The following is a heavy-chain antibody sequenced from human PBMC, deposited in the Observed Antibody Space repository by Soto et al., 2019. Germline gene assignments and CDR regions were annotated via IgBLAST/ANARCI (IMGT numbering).Heavy chain of an antibody. D-gene: IGHD2-2*01. CDR3: ARGSDCSSTSCYIAAAGDDAFDI. Sequence: SETLSLTCAVYGGSFSGYYWSWIRQPPGKGLEWIGEINHSGSTNYNPSLKSRVTISVDTSKNQFSLKLSSVTAADTAVYYCARGSDCSSTSCYIAAAGDDAFDIWGQGTMVTVSS. V-gene: IGHV4-34*01. CDR2: INHSGST. CDR1: GGSFSGYY. J-gene: IGHJ3*02.